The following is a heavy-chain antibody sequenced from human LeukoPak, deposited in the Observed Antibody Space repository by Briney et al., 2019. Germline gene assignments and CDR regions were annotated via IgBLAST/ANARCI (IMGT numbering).Heavy chain of an antibody. Sequence: GGSLRLSCAASGFTFSSYAMHWVRQAPGKGLEYVSAISSNGGSTYYANSVKGRFTISRDNSKNTLYLQMNSLRAEDTAVYYCARDKSNYAYMDVWGKGTTVTVSS. CDR2: ISSNGGST. V-gene: IGHV3-64*01. J-gene: IGHJ6*03. CDR3: ARDKSNYAYMDV. CDR1: GFTFSSYA.